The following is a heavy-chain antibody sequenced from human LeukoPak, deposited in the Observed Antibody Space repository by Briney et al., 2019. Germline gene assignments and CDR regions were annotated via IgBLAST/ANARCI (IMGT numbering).Heavy chain of an antibody. CDR3: ARGRQLRYFDWKGYFDY. V-gene: IGHV4-34*01. J-gene: IGHJ4*02. Sequence: NSSETLSLTCAVYGGSFSGYYWSWIRQPPGKGLEWIGEINHSGSTNYNPSLKSRVTISVDTSKNQFSLKLSSVTAADTAVYYCARGRQLRYFDWKGYFDYWGQGTLVTVSS. CDR2: INHSGST. CDR1: GGSFSGYY. D-gene: IGHD3-9*01.